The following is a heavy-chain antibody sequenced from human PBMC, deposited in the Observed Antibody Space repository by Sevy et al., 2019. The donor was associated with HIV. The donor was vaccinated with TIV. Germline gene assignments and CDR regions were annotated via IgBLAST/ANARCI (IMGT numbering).Heavy chain of an antibody. CDR2: IYYNGHI. CDR1: GGSITSLY. D-gene: IGHD1-26*01. J-gene: IGHJ4*02. V-gene: IGHV4-59*08. Sequence: SETLSLTCTVSGGSITSLYLNWIRQPPGKGLEWIANIYYNGHINYNPSLKSQVTLSLDTSKNQFSLRLSSVTAADTAMYYCAGENAWGRGYSWGQGTLVTVSS. CDR3: AGENAWGRGYS.